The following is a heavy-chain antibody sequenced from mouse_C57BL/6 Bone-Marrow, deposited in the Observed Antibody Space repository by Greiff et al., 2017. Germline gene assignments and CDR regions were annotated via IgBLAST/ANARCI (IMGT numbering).Heavy chain of an antibody. V-gene: IGHV1-15*01. CDR1: GYTFTDYE. CDR3: TTVLNWYFDV. CDR2: IDPETGGT. Sequence: VKLMESGAELVRPGASVTLSCKASGYTFTDYEMHWVKQTPVHGLEWIGAIDPETGGTAYNQQFKGKAILTADKSASTAYMELRSLTSEDSAVYYCTTVLNWYFDVWGTGTTGTVSS. J-gene: IGHJ1*03.